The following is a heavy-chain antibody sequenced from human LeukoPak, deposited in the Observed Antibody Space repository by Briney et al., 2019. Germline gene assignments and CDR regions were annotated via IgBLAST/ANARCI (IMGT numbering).Heavy chain of an antibody. D-gene: IGHD3-10*01. CDR3: TRGEYYYGSGTVGVDDF. V-gene: IGHV3-53*01. J-gene: IGHJ4*02. CDR2: LYSDGIT. CDR1: GFTVSHKY. Sequence: GGSLRLSCAVSGFTVSHKYMSWVRQVPGKGLQCVSVLYSDGITAYADSVKGRFIISRDNLKNTLYLQMNSLRADDTGLYYCTRGEYYYGSGTVGVDDFWGQGTLVTVSS.